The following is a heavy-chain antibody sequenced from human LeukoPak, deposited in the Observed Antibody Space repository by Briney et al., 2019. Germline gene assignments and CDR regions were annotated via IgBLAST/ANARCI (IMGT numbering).Heavy chain of an antibody. V-gene: IGHV3-23*01. J-gene: IGHJ3*01. CDR1: GFTFRNSA. Sequence: SGGSLRLSCAASGFTFRNSAMNWVRQSPGKGLEWVSGISGSGGSTYYADSVKGRFTISRANSKNTLYLQMNSLRAEDSAVYYCAKDSGAASDFDAFAVWGQGTMVAVSS. CDR2: ISGSGGST. D-gene: IGHD6-13*01. CDR3: AKDSGAASDFDAFAV.